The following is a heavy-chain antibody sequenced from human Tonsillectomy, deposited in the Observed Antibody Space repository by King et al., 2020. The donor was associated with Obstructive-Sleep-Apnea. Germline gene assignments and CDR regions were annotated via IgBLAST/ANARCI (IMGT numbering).Heavy chain of an antibody. J-gene: IGHJ5*02. CDR2: IYYSGST. V-gene: IGHV4-59*01. CDR3: ARSDPVSSCWYNVGDNWFDP. CDR1: GGSISSYY. Sequence: QLQESGPGLVKPSETLSLTCTVSGGSISSYYWSWIRQPPGKGLEWIGDIYYSGSTNYNPSLKSRVTISVDPSKNQFSLKLSSVTAADTAVYYLARSDPVSSCWYNVGDNWFDPWGQGTLVTVSS. D-gene: IGHD6-19*01.